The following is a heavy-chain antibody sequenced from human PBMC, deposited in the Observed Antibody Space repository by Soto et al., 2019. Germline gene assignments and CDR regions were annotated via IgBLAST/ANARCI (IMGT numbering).Heavy chain of an antibody. CDR2: ISNDGGTQ. V-gene: IGHV3-30*03. D-gene: IGHD3-3*01. J-gene: IGHJ5*01. Sequence: GGSLRLSCAASTLTVSLYGIQWVRQAPGKGLDWVAFISNDGGTQYYADSVKGRFSISRDNSMNTVDLHMNSLRAEDTAIYYCARDIWSGNYKWFDSWGQGTLVTVSS. CDR1: TLTVSLYG. CDR3: ARDIWSGNYKWFDS.